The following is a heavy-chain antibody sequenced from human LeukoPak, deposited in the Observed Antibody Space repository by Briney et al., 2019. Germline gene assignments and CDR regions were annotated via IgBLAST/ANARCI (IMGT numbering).Heavy chain of an antibody. CDR3: ARRTGEGYFDY. J-gene: IGHJ4*02. D-gene: IGHD1-1*01. CDR2: IYSGGDT. CDR1: GFTVSSNY. V-gene: IGHV3-66*01. Sequence: PGGSLRLSCAASGFTVSSNYMTWARQAPGKGPEWVSVIYSGGDTYYADSVKGRFTIPRDNSKNTLYLQMNSLRAEDTAVYYCARRTGEGYFDYWGQGTLVTVSS.